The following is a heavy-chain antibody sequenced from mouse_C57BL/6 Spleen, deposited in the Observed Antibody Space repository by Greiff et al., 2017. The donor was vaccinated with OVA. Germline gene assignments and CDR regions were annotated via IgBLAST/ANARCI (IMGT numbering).Heavy chain of an antibody. D-gene: IGHD1-1*01. CDR2: IYPSDSET. Sequence: VQLQQPGAELVRPGSSVKLSCKASGYTFTSYWMHWVKQRPIQGLEWIGNIYPSDSETPYNQKFKDKATLTVDKSSSTAYMQLSSLTSEDSAVYYCARSTVVIDYWGQGTTLTVSS. CDR3: ARSTVVIDY. CDR1: GYTFTSYW. V-gene: IGHV1-52*01. J-gene: IGHJ2*01.